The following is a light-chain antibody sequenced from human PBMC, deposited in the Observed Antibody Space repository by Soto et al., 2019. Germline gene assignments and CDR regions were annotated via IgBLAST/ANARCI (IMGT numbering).Light chain of an antibody. Sequence: QSALTQPPSASGSPGQSVTISCTGSNVGEYDYVSWYQQHPGKAPKLMIHEVTKRPSGVPDRFSGSKSGNTASLTVSGRQAEDEADYYCSSFAGSNIWVFGGGTQLTVL. CDR1: NVGEYDY. CDR3: SSFAGSNIWV. V-gene: IGLV2-8*01. CDR2: EVT. J-gene: IGLJ7*01.